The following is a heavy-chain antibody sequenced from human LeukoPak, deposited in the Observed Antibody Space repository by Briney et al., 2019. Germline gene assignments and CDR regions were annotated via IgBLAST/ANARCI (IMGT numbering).Heavy chain of an antibody. Sequence: ASVKVSCKASGYIFTGYYMHWVRQAPGQGLEWMGRINPNSGGTNYAQKFQGRVTMTRDTSISTAYMELSRLRSDDTAVYYCARIGQYYSIKGEDAFDIWGQGTMVTVSS. CDR2: INPNSGGT. CDR1: GYIFTGYY. CDR3: ARIGQYYSIKGEDAFDI. V-gene: IGHV1-2*06. D-gene: IGHD4-11*01. J-gene: IGHJ3*02.